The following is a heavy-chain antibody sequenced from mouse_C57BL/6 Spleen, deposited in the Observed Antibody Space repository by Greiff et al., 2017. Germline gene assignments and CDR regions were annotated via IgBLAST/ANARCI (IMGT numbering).Heavy chain of an antibody. D-gene: IGHD1-1*01. J-gene: IGHJ1*03. V-gene: IGHV5-17*01. CDR1: GFTFSDYG. CDR2: ISSGSSTI. Sequence: DVKLVESGGGLVKPGGSLKLSCAASGFTFSDYGMHWVRQAPEKGLEWVAYISSGSSTIYYADTVKGRFTISRDNAKNTLFLQMTSLRSEDTAMYYCATGTTVVATDYWYFDVWGTGTTVTVSS. CDR3: ATGTTVVATDYWYFDV.